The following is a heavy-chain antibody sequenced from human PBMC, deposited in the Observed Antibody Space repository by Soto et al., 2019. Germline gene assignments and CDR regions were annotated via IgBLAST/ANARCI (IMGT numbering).Heavy chain of an antibody. CDR2: ISSSSRTI. CDR1: GFDLSDYY. J-gene: IGHJ5*01. D-gene: IGHD6-13*01. V-gene: IGHV3-11*01. CDR3: PRNSDHFDS. Sequence: GGSLRLSCAASGFDLSDYYMSWIRQAPGKGLEWVSYISSSSRTIFYADSVRGRFTISRDNAENLVYLQMDSLRAEDTALYYCPRNSDHFDSWGQGTLVTSPQ.